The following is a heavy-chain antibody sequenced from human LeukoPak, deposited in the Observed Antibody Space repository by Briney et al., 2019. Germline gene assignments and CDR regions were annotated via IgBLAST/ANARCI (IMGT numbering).Heavy chain of an antibody. Sequence: SETLSLTCTVSGGSISSYYWSWIRQPPGKGLEWIGYIYYSGSTNYNPSLKSRVTISVDTSKNQFSLKLSSVTAADTAEYYCARGVPAATDYWGQGTLVTVSS. J-gene: IGHJ4*02. CDR1: GGSISSYY. CDR2: IYYSGST. D-gene: IGHD2-2*01. CDR3: ARGVPAATDY. V-gene: IGHV4-59*01.